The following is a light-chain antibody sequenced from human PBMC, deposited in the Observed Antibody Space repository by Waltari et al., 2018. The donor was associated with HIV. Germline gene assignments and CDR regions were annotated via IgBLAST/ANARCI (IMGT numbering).Light chain of an antibody. Sequence: QSVLTQPPPASGTPGQRVTISCSGSSPNIGINTVNWYQHLPGTAPKLLIYSSNQRPSGVPDRFSGSKSGTSASLAISGLQSEDEADYYCAAWDDRLNGWVFGGGTKLTVL. CDR2: SSN. CDR1: SPNIGINT. CDR3: AAWDDRLNGWV. J-gene: IGLJ3*02. V-gene: IGLV1-44*01.